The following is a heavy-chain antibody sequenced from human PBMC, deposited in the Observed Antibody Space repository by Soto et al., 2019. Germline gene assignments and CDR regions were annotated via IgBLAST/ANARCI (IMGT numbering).Heavy chain of an antibody. Sequence: QVQLVESGGGLVKAGGSLRLSCAASGFIFSDYYMTWIRQAPGKGLEWLSCSSNRDRSTYYADSVKDRFVVSKDNAKNLVYLQMNSLRAVDTAVYFCARAWKIEKFGVISMSKGLYVWGQGTTVTVSS. CDR3: ARAWKIEKFGVISMSKGLYV. V-gene: IGHV3-11*01. J-gene: IGHJ6*02. CDR1: GFIFSDYY. CDR2: SSNRDRST. D-gene: IGHD3-3*01.